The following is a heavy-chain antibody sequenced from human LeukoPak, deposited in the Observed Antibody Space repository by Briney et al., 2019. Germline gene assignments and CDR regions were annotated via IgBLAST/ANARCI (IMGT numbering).Heavy chain of an antibody. CDR3: AKDRVGAPPGDWEYLGASNCFDI. CDR2: IGTYNGNT. Sequence: GASVKVSCKASGYTFNRYGVNWVRQAPRQGLEWMGWIGTYNGNTNLAQKFKGRVTMATDTATSTAYMELKSLRLDDTAVYYCAKDRVGAPPGDWEYLGASNCFDIWGQGTMVSVSS. CDR1: GYTFNRYG. D-gene: IGHD3-16*01. V-gene: IGHV1-18*01. J-gene: IGHJ3*02.